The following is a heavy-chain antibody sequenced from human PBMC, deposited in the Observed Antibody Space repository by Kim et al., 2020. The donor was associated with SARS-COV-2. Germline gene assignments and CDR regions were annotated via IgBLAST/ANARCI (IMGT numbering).Heavy chain of an antibody. Sequence: GGSLRLSCAASGFTFSCYAMHWVRQAPGKGLEWVALISYDGSNKYYADSVKGRFTISRDNSKNTLYLQMNSLRAEDTAVYYCAHAELLIWGQGTMVTVSS. CDR1: GFTFSCYA. V-gene: IGHV3-30*03. J-gene: IGHJ3*02. CDR2: ISYDGSNK. D-gene: IGHD1-26*01. CDR3: AHAELLI.